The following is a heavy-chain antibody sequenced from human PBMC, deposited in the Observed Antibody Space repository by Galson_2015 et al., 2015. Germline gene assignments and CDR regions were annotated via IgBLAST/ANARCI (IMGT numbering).Heavy chain of an antibody. J-gene: IGHJ4*02. CDR1: GFTFSSYA. V-gene: IGHV3-30-3*01. Sequence: FLRLSCAASGFTFSSYAMHWVRQAPGKGLEWVAVISYDGSNKYYADSVKGRFTISRDNSKNTLYLQMNSLRAEDTAVYYCARPDCSGGSCYSFFDYWGQGTLVTVSS. D-gene: IGHD2-15*01. CDR3: ARPDCSGGSCYSFFDY. CDR2: ISYDGSNK.